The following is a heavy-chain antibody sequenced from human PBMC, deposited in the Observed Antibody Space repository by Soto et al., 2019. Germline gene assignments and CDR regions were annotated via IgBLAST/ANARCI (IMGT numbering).Heavy chain of an antibody. CDR2: ITTGGETT. CDR1: GFIFTDYS. CDR3: ARDPQRRDGYNFDS. Sequence: GGSLRLSCAASGFIFTDYSMAWIRQAPGKGLEWISYITTGGETTLYAASVEGRFTISRDNAKKALFLQMNSLRADDTAVYFCARDPQRRDGYNFDSWGQGTLVTVSS. V-gene: IGHV3-11*01. J-gene: IGHJ4*02. D-gene: IGHD5-12*01.